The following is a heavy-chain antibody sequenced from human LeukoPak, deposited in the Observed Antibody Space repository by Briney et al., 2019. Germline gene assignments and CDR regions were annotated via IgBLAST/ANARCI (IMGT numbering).Heavy chain of an antibody. V-gene: IGHV1-46*01. CDR1: GYTFTSNY. CDR3: ARDQGVNVALDP. D-gene: IGHD3-16*02. CDR2: ISPSGGST. J-gene: IGHJ5*02. Sequence: ASVKVSCKAFGYTFTSNYMHWVRQAPGQGLEWMGVISPSGGSTTYAQKFQGRVTLTRDMSTSTAYMELRSLRSDDTAVYYCARDQGVNVALDPWGQGTLVTVSS.